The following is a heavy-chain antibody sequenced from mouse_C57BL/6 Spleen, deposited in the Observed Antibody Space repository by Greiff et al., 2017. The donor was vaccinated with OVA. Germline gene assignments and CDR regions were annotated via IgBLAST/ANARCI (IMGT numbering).Heavy chain of an antibody. CDR1: GYTFTDYY. J-gene: IGHJ4*01. D-gene: IGHD4-1*01. CDR2: INPNNGGT. CDR3: ARYWAKLTGEAMDY. V-gene: IGHV1-26*01. Sequence: EVQLQQSGPELVKPGASVKISCTASGYTFTDYYMNWVKQSHGKSLEWIGDINPNNGGTSYNQTFKGKATLTVDKSSSTAYMELSSLTSEDSAVYYCARYWAKLTGEAMDYWGQGTSVTVSS.